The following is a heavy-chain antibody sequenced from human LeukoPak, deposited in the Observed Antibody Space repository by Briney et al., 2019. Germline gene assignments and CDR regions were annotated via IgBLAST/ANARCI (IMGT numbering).Heavy chain of an antibody. J-gene: IGHJ4*02. CDR3: ARDSAPAGPDFDY. Sequence: GASVKVSCKASGFTFTSYPMNWVRQAPGQGLEWMGWINTNTGNPTYAQGFTGRFVFSLDTSASTAYLQISSLKAEDTAVYYCARDSAPAGPDFDYWGQGTLVTVSS. V-gene: IGHV7-4-1*02. CDR1: GFTFTSYP. D-gene: IGHD6-13*01. CDR2: INTNTGNP.